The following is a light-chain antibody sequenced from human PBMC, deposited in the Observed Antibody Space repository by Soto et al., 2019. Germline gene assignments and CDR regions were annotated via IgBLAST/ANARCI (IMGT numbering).Light chain of an antibody. Sequence: QTVVTQEPSFSVSPGGTVTLTCGLTSGSVSTTYYPSWYQQTPGQAPRTLIYSTNIRSSGVPDRFSGSILGNKAVLTITGAQADDESDYHCMLYMGGGLVVFGGGTQLTVL. CDR3: MLYMGGGLVV. CDR1: SGSVSTTYY. CDR2: STN. J-gene: IGLJ2*01. V-gene: IGLV8-61*01.